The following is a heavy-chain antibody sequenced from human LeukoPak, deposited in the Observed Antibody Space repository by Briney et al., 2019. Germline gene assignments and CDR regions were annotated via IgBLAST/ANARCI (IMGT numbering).Heavy chain of an antibody. CDR1: GGSISSYY. D-gene: IGHD3-22*01. Sequence: PSETLSLTCTVSGGSISSYYWSWIRQPPGKELEWIGYIYYSGSTNYNPSLKSRVTISVDTSKSQFSLKLSSVTAADTAVYYCARLAAYYYDSGGYSLGWFDPWGQGTLVTVSS. CDR2: IYYSGST. V-gene: IGHV4-59*01. J-gene: IGHJ5*02. CDR3: ARLAAYYYDSGGYSLGWFDP.